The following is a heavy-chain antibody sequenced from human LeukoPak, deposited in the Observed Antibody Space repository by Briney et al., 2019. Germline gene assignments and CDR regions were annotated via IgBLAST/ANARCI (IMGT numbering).Heavy chain of an antibody. CDR1: GFTVSSNY. CDR3: ARDSAYGYGFDY. Sequence: PGGSLRLSCAASGFTVSSNYMSWVRQAPGKGLEWVSATYSGGSTYYTDSARGRFTISRDNSKNTLYLQMNSLRAGDTAVYYCARDSAYGYGFDYWGQGTLVTVSS. CDR2: TYSGGST. D-gene: IGHD5-18*01. V-gene: IGHV3-53*01. J-gene: IGHJ4*02.